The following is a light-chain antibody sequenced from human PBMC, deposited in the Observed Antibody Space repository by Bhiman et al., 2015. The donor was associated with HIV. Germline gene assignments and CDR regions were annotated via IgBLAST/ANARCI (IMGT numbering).Light chain of an antibody. CDR2: EVT. Sequence: QSALTQPASVSGSLGQSITISCTGTSSDVGDYNYVSWYQQYPGKAPKLIIYEVTKRPSGVPNRFSGSRSGNTASLTVSGLQPEDEADYYCSSYAGSRNYVFGSGTKVTVL. J-gene: IGLJ1*01. V-gene: IGLV2-8*01. CDR3: SSYAGSRNYV. CDR1: SSDVGDYNY.